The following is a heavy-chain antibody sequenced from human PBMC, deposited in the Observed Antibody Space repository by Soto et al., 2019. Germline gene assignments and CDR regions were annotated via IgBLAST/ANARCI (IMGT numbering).Heavy chain of an antibody. CDR2: IYWDDDK. Sequence: QNTLKESGPTLVKPTQTLTLTCTFSGLSLSTSAVGVGWIRQPPGKALEWLALIYWDDDKRYSPSLTSRLTITKDTSKNQVVLTMTNMDPVDTATYYCAHVLVVVANYGMDVWGQGTTVTVSS. V-gene: IGHV2-5*02. CDR1: GLSLSTSAVG. CDR3: AHVLVVVANYGMDV. D-gene: IGHD2-15*01. J-gene: IGHJ6*02.